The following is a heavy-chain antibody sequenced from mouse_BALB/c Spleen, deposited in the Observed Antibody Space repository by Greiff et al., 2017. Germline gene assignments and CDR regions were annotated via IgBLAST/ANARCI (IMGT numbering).Heavy chain of an antibody. CDR1: GFNIKDTY. J-gene: IGHJ2*01. Sequence: EVQLQQSGAELVRPGALGKLSCKASGFNIKDTYMLWVEQRPEQGLEWIGRIAPANGNTKYDPQFKGKATITADTSSTTAYLQRSSLTSEDTAVYYCARGDYFGSSPFDYWGQGTTLTVSA. D-gene: IGHD1-1*01. CDR2: IAPANGNT. CDR3: ARGDYFGSSPFDY. V-gene: IGHV14-3*02.